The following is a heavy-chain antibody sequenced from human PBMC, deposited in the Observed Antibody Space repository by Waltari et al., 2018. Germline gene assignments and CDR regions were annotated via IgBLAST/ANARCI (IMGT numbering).Heavy chain of an antibody. Sequence: QVYLQESGPGLVEPSQTLSLTCRVFGVSVRSGSFSWTWFRQPAGKGLEWVGYSILGRTNYNPSLKSRVNISVDTSKNQFSLNLSSVTAADTAVYFCAASTVFGVVVDYWGQGTPVTVSS. CDR1: GVSVRSGSFS. D-gene: IGHD3-3*01. J-gene: IGHJ4*02. CDR2: SILGRT. CDR3: AASTVFGVVVDY. V-gene: IGHV4-61*09.